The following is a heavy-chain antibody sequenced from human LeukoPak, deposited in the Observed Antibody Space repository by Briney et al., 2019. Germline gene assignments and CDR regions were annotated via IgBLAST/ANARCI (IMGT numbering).Heavy chain of an antibody. Sequence: GASVKVSCKVSGYTLTELSMHWVRQAPGKGLEWMGGFDPEDGETIYAQKFQGRVTMTEDTSTDTAYMELSSLRSKDTAVYYCATEGYYGSGSWSYGMDVWGQGTTVTVSS. J-gene: IGHJ6*02. D-gene: IGHD3-10*01. CDR3: ATEGYYGSGSWSYGMDV. CDR1: GYTLTELS. V-gene: IGHV1-24*01. CDR2: FDPEDGET.